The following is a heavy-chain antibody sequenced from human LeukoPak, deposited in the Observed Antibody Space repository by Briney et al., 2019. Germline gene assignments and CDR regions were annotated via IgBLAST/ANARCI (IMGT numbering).Heavy chain of an antibody. D-gene: IGHD2-2*01. CDR1: GFTFSGSA. CDR2: IRSKANSYAT. CDR3: TSYCSSTSCLELVDY. V-gene: IGHV3-73*01. Sequence: GGSLRLSCAASGFTFSGSAMHWVRQASGKGLEGVGHIRSKANSYATAYAASVKGRFTISRDDSKNTAYLQMNSLKTEDTAVYYCTSYCSSTSCLELVDYWGQGTLVTVSS. J-gene: IGHJ4*02.